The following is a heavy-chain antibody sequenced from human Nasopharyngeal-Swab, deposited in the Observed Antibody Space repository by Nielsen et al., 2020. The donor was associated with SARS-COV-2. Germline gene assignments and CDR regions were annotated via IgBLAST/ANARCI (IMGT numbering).Heavy chain of an antibody. CDR1: GHTLTELS. D-gene: IGHD2-15*01. CDR3: AREDRGYCSGGSCYKNFDY. CDR2: ISAYNGNT. V-gene: IGHV1-18*01. J-gene: IGHJ4*02. Sequence: ASVKVSCKVSGHTLTELSMHWVRQAPGQGLEWMGWISAYNGNTNYAQKLQGRVTMTTDTSTSTAYMELRSLRSDDTAVYYCAREDRGYCSGGSCYKNFDYWGQGTLVTVSS.